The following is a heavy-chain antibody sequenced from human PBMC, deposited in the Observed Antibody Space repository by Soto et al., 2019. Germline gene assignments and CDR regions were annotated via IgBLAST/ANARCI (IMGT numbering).Heavy chain of an antibody. J-gene: IGHJ4*02. V-gene: IGHV1-8*01. D-gene: IGHD3-10*01. CDR3: ARDLWFGTGLDY. CDR1: GYTFTNYD. Sequence: ASVKVSCKASGYTFTNYDINWVRQATGQGLEWMGWMNPNSGNTGYAQKFQGRVTMTRNTSISTAYMELSSLRSEDTAVYYCARDLWFGTGLDYWGQGTLVTVSS. CDR2: MNPNSGNT.